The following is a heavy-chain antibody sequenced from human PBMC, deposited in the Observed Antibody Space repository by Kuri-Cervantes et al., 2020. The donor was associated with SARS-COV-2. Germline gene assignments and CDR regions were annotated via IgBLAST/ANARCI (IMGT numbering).Heavy chain of an antibody. CDR3: ARDPGLSTIFGVVIPNYYYYMDV. J-gene: IGHJ6*03. D-gene: IGHD3-3*01. CDR2: INTNTGNP. Sequence: ASVKVSCNASGYTFTSYAMNWVRQAPGQGLEWMGWINTNTGNPTYAQGFTGRFVFSLDISVSTAYLQISSLKAEDTAVYYCARDPGLSTIFGVVIPNYYYYMDVWGKGTTVTVSS. V-gene: IGHV7-4-1*02. CDR1: GYTFTSYA.